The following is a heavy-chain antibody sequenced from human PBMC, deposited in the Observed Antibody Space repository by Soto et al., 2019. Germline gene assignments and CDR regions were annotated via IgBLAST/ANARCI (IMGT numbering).Heavy chain of an antibody. Sequence: SETLSLTCTISGDSISNSNWWTWVRQPPGKGLEWIGEIYHTWSTYYSPSFRGHVTISVTKSITTVFLQWSSLRASDTAMYYCARQIYDSDTGPNFQYYFDSWGQGTPVTVSS. D-gene: IGHD3-22*01. CDR1: GDSISNSNW. J-gene: IGHJ4*02. V-gene: IGHV4-4*02. CDR3: ARQIYDSDTGPNFQYYFDS. CDR2: IYHTWST.